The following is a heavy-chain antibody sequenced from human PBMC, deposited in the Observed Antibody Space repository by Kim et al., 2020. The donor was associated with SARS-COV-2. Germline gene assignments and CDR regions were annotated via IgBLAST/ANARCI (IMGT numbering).Heavy chain of an antibody. CDR2: INPSGGST. CDR1: GYTFTSYY. Sequence: ASVKVSCKASGYTFTSYYMHWVRQAPGQGLEWMGIINPSGGSTSYAQKFQGRVTMTRDTSTSTVYMELSSLRSEDTAVYYCARGVSYYDSSGSWFDPWGQGTLVTVSS. D-gene: IGHD3-22*01. CDR3: ARGVSYYDSSGSWFDP. J-gene: IGHJ5*02. V-gene: IGHV1-46*01.